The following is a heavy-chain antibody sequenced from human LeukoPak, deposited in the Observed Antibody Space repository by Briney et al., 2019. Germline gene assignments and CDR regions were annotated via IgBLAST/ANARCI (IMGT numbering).Heavy chain of an antibody. CDR1: GGSISSGGYY. J-gene: IGHJ4*02. CDR3: ARERLGMEGNFDY. CDR2: IYYSGST. Sequence: PSQTLSLTCTVSGGSISSGGYYWSWIRQHPGKGLEWIGYIYYSGSTYYNPSLKSRVTLSVDTSKNQFSLKLSSVTAADTAVYYCARERLGMEGNFDYWGQGTLVTVSS. V-gene: IGHV4-31*03. D-gene: IGHD7-27*01.